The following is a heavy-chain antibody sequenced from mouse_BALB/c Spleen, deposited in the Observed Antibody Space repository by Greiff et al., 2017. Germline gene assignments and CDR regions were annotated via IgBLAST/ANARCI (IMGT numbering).Heavy chain of an antibody. V-gene: IGHV2-6-7*01. Sequence: QVQLKESGPGLVAPSQSLSITCTVSGFSLTGYGVNWVRQPPGKGLEWLGMIWGDGSTDYNSALKSRLSISKDNSKSQVFLKMNSLQTDDTARYYCARGYGNFAMDYWGQGTSVTVSS. D-gene: IGHD2-10*02. J-gene: IGHJ4*01. CDR3: ARGYGNFAMDY. CDR1: GFSLTGYG. CDR2: IWGDGST.